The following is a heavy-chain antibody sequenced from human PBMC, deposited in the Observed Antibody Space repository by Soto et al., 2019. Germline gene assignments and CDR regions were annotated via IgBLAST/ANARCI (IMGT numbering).Heavy chain of an antibody. D-gene: IGHD3-10*01. CDR3: ARSLKYYYCSGSFDP. CDR1: GGSISSGDYY. CDR2: IYYSGST. V-gene: IGHV4-30-4*01. Sequence: PSETLSLTCTVSGGSISSGDYYWSWIRQPPGKGLEWIGYIYYSGSTYYNPSLKSRVTISVDTSKNQFSLKLSSVTAADTAVYYCARSLKYYYCSGSFDPWRQGTLVTVSS. J-gene: IGHJ5*02.